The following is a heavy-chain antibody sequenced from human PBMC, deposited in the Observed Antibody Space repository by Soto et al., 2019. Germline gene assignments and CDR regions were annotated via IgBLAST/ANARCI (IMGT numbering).Heavy chain of an antibody. CDR2: IYTSGST. D-gene: IGHD6-19*01. J-gene: IGHJ5*02. CDR3: ARGYSSGRINWFDP. Sequence: QVQLQESGPGLVKPSETLSLTCTVSGGSISSYYWSWIRQPAGKGLEWIGRIYTSGSTNYNPSLKSRVTMPVDTSKNQFSLKLSSVTAADTAVYYCARGYSSGRINWFDPWGQGTLVTVSS. V-gene: IGHV4-4*07. CDR1: GGSISSYY.